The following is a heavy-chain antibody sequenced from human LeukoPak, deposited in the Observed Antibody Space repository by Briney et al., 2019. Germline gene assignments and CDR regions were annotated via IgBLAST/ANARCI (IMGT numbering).Heavy chain of an antibody. D-gene: IGHD3-10*01. CDR3: ARDLSLVGWFGELTAPTSYYGMDV. V-gene: IGHV4-4*07. Sequence: SETLSLTCTVSGGSISSYYWSWIRQPAGKGLEWIGRIYTSGSTNYNPSLKGRVTMSVDTSKNQFSLKLSSVTAADTAVYYCARDLSLVGWFGELTAPTSYYGMDVWGQGTTVTVSS. CDR2: IYTSGST. CDR1: GGSISSYY. J-gene: IGHJ6*02.